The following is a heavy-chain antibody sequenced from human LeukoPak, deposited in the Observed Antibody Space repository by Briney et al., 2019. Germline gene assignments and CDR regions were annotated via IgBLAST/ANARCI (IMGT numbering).Heavy chain of an antibody. CDR3: AGVFTPYYSYMDV. CDR2: IIPIFGTA. CDR1: GGTFSSYA. Sequence: ASVKVSCKASGGTFSSYAISWVRQAPGQGLEWMGGIIPIFGTANYAQKFQGRVTITADKSTSTAYMELSSLRSEDTALYYCAGVFTPYYSYMDVWGKGTTVTVSS. J-gene: IGHJ6*03. V-gene: IGHV1-69*06. D-gene: IGHD2-15*01.